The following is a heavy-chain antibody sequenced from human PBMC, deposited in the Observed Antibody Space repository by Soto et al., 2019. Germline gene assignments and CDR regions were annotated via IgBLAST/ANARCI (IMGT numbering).Heavy chain of an antibody. CDR2: IWYHGVDK. CDR1: GFTFSRQA. Sequence: QVQLVESGGGVVQPERSLRLSCAASGFTFSRQAMHWVRQAPGRGLEWVAVIWYHGVDKYYADSVKGRFTISRDNSKNTVYLQMNILRGEDTAVYYCATGFLGLCTGGNCPLDSWCQGSLVTVSS. CDR3: ATGFLGLCTGGNCPLDS. J-gene: IGHJ4*02. D-gene: IGHD2-15*01. V-gene: IGHV3-33*01.